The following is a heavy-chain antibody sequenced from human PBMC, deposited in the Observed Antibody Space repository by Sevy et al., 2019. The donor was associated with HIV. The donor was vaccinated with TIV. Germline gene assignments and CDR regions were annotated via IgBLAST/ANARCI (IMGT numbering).Heavy chain of an antibody. CDR1: GFTFSDYY. V-gene: IGHV3-11*01. CDR2: ISSSGSTI. CDR3: ARDRRGYCSGGSCYDAFDI. Sequence: GGSLRLSCAASGFTFSDYYMSWIRQAPGKGLEWVSYISSSGSTIYYADSVKGRFTISRDNAKNSLYLQMNSLRAEDTAVHYCARDRRGYCSGGSCYDAFDIWGQGTMVTVSS. D-gene: IGHD2-15*01. J-gene: IGHJ3*02.